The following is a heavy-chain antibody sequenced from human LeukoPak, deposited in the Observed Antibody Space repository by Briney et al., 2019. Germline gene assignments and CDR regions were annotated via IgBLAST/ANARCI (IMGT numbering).Heavy chain of an antibody. V-gene: IGHV4-4*02. CDR2: IYHSGST. CDR3: ARYYGDNLGNCFDP. Sequence: SETLSLTCTVSGGSIINTTWWSWIRQPPGKGLEWIGEIYHSGSTNYSPSLQSRVTISVDTSKNQFSLKLSSVTAADTAVYYCARYYGDNLGNCFDPWGQGTLVTVSS. J-gene: IGHJ5*02. CDR1: GGSIINTTW. D-gene: IGHD4-17*01.